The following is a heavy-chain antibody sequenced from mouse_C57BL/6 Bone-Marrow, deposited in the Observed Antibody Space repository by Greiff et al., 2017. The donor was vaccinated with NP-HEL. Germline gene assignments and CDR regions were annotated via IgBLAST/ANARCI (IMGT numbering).Heavy chain of an antibody. CDR1: GYTFTSYW. J-gene: IGHJ1*03. V-gene: IGHV1-64*01. CDR2: IHPNSGST. Sequence: QVQLQQPGAELVKPGASVKLSCKASGYTFTSYWMHWVKQRPGQGLEWIGMIHPNSGSTNYNEKFKSKATLTVDKSSSTAYMQLSSLTSEDSAVYYCARSKTILWYFDVGGTGTTVTVSS. CDR3: ARSKTILWYFDV.